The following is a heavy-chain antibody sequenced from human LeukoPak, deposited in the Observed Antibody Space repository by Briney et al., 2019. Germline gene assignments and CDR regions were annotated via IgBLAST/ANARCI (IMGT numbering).Heavy chain of an antibody. CDR1: GFTFSSYG. V-gene: IGHV3-7*01. CDR3: ARDWGRTTVTFDY. J-gene: IGHJ4*02. CDR2: IKQDGSEK. D-gene: IGHD4-17*01. Sequence: GGSLRLSCAASGFTFSSYGMHWVRQAPGKGLEWVANIKQDGSEKYYVDSVKGRFTISRDNAKNSLYLQMNSLRAEDTAVYYCARDWGRTTVTFDYWGQGTLVTVSS.